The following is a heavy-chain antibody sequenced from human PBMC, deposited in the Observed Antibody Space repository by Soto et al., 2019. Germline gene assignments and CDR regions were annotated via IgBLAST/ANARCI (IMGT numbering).Heavy chain of an antibody. Sequence: EVQLVESGGGLVKPGGSLRLSCAASGFTFSSYSMNWVRQAPGKGLEWVSSISSSSSYIYYADSVKGRFTISRDNAKNSLYLQMNSLRAEDTAVYYCARDGSGSGGWFDPWGQGTLVTVSS. CDR3: ARDGSGSGGWFDP. V-gene: IGHV3-21*01. D-gene: IGHD3-10*01. CDR1: GFTFSSYS. CDR2: ISSSSSYI. J-gene: IGHJ5*02.